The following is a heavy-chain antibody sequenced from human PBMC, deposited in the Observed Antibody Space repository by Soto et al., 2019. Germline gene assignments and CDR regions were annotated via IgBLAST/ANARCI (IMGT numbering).Heavy chain of an antibody. CDR3: ASVRGYSHYFDY. J-gene: IGHJ4*02. CDR1: GGSISGYY. Sequence: SETLSLTCSISGGSISGYYWSWIRQPPGKGLEWIGYIYYSGSTNYNPSLKSRVTISVDTSKNQFSLKLSSVTAADTAVYYCASVRGYSHYFDYWGQGTLVTVSS. V-gene: IGHV4-59*01. CDR2: IYYSGST. D-gene: IGHD5-18*01.